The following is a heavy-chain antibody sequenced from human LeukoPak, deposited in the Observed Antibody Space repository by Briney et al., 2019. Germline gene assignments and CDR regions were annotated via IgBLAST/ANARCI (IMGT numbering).Heavy chain of an antibody. D-gene: IGHD2-21*02. CDR3: ARLGRLGVVTASSYYHGMDV. V-gene: IGHV4-59*08. Sequence: SETLSLTCTVSDGSISSNYWSWIRQPPGKGLEWFGFIHYSGSANYNLSLKSRVSISVDTSNNQFSLKLTSATAADTAVYYCARLGRLGVVTASSYYHGMDVWGQGTTVTVSS. CDR2: IHYSGSA. CDR1: DGSISSNY. J-gene: IGHJ6*02.